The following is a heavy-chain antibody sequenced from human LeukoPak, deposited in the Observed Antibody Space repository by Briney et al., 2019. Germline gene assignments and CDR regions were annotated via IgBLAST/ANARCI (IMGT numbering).Heavy chain of an antibody. V-gene: IGHV3-7*01. Sequence: GGSLRLSCAASGFTLSSYWMSWVRQAPGKGLEWVADIKQDGSEKYYVDSVKGRFTISRDNAKNSLYLQMNSLRAEDTAVYYCARDDCSSISCYHNWFDPWGQGTLVTVSS. CDR2: IKQDGSEK. J-gene: IGHJ5*02. D-gene: IGHD2-2*01. CDR1: GFTLSSYW. CDR3: ARDDCSSISCYHNWFDP.